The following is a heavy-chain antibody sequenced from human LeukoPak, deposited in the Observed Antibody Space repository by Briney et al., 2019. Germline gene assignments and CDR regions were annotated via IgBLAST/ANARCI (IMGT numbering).Heavy chain of an antibody. Sequence: GGSLRLSCAASGFTFDDYAMHWVRQAPGKGLEWVSGISWNSGSIGYADSVKGRFTISRDNAKKSLYLQMNSLRAEDMALYYCARVGARSWYFDLWGRGTLVTVSS. CDR2: ISWNSGSI. CDR3: ARVGARSWYFDL. J-gene: IGHJ2*01. D-gene: IGHD1-26*01. CDR1: GFTFDDYA. V-gene: IGHV3-9*03.